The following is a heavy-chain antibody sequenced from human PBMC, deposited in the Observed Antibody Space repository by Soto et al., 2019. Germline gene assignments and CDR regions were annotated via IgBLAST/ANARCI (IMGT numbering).Heavy chain of an antibody. D-gene: IGHD3-9*01. CDR1: GYTFTSYD. J-gene: IGHJ5*02. CDR2: MNPNSGNT. V-gene: IGHV1-8*01. CDR3: ARGRLIRYFDWLSANWFDP. Sequence: RASVKVSCKASGYTFTSYDINWVRQATGQGLEWMGWMNPNSGNTGYAQKFQGRVTMTRNTSISTAYMELSSLRSEDTAVYYCARGRLIRYFDWLSANWFDPWGQGTLVTVSS.